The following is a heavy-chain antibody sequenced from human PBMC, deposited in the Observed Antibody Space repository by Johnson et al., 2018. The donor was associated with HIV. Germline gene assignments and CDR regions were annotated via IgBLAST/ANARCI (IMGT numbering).Heavy chain of an antibody. D-gene: IGHD1-26*01. V-gene: IGHV3-7*05. CDR3: VRDPEGGAFDI. CDR2: ISEDGSGI. Sequence: VQLVESGGGLVQPGGSLRLSCAVSGISFINSWMSWVRQAPGKGLEWVADISEDGSGIFYGDSVKGRFTISRDNARNSLFLEMNSLRADDTAVYFCVRDPEGGAFDIWGRGTMVTVSS. J-gene: IGHJ3*02. CDR1: GISFINSW.